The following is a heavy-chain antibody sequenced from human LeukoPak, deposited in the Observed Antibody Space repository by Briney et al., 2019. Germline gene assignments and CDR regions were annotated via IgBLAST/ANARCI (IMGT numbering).Heavy chain of an antibody. V-gene: IGHV3-9*01. D-gene: IGHD1-7*01. J-gene: IGHJ6*03. CDR1: GFTFDDYA. CDR2: ISWNSGSI. Sequence: PGRSLRLSCAASGFTFDDYAMHWVRQAPGKGLEWVSGISWNSGSIGYADSVKGRFTISRDNAKNSLYLQMNSLRAEDTALYHCAREGNYDNYYYYYMDVWGKGTTVTVSS. CDR3: AREGNYDNYYYYYMDV.